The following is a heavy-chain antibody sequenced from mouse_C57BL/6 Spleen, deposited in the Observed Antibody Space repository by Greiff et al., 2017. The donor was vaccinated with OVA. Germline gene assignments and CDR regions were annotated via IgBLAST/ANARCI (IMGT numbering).Heavy chain of an antibody. D-gene: IGHD2-2*01. CDR2: IDPSDSYT. CDR1: GYTFTSYW. CDR3: ARSSGGYDASRYAMDY. J-gene: IGHJ4*01. V-gene: IGHV1-50*01. Sequence: QVQLQQPGAELVKPGASVKLSCKASGYTFTSYWMQWVKQRPGQGLEWIGEIDPSDSYTNYNQKFKGKATLTVDTSSSTAYMQLSSLTSEDSAVYYCARSSGGYDASRYAMDYWGQGTSVTVSS.